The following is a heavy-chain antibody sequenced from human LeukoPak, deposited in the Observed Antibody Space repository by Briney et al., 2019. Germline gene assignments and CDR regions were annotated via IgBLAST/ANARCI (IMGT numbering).Heavy chain of an antibody. CDR3: ARRSTYYYDSSGRQMDAFDI. CDR2: INHSGST. CDR1: GGSFSGYY. J-gene: IGHJ3*02. Sequence: SETLSLTCAVYGGSFSGYYWSWIRQPPGKGLEWIGEINHSGSTNYNPSLKSRVTISVDTSKNQFSLKLSSVTAADTAVYYCARRSTYYYDSSGRQMDAFDIWGQGTMVTVST. V-gene: IGHV4-34*01. D-gene: IGHD3-22*01.